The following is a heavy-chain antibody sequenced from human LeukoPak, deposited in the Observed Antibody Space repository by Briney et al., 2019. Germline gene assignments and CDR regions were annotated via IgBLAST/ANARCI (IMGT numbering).Heavy chain of an antibody. V-gene: IGHV1-2*02. CDR1: GYTFTGYY. J-gene: IGHJ4*02. CDR2: INPNSGGT. Sequence: ASVKVSCKASGYTFTGYYMHWVRQAPGQGLEWMGWINPNSGGTNYAQKFQGRVTMTRDTSISTAYMELSRLRSDDTAVYYCARGEYSYGLRFDYWGQGTLVTVSS. CDR3: ARGEYSYGLRFDY. D-gene: IGHD5-18*01.